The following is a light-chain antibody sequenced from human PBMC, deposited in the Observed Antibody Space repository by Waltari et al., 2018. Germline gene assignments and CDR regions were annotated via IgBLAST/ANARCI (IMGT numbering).Light chain of an antibody. V-gene: IGKV2-30*01. Sequence: DVVMTQSPPSLPVTLGQPASMSCRSSQTLIYTDGNTYLSWFLQRPGQSPRRLIYKVSDRDPGVPDRFRGSGSGTDFTLRINKVEAEDVGVYYCMQGTHWPWTFGQGTKMEIE. CDR2: KVS. CDR3: MQGTHWPWT. CDR1: QTLIYTDGNTY. J-gene: IGKJ1*01.